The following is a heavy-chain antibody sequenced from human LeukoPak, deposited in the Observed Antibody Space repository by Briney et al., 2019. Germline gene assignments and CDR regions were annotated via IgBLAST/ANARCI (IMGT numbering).Heavy chain of an antibody. CDR1: GFTFDDYG. V-gene: IGHV3-21*01. Sequence: GGSLRLSCAAAGFTFDDYGMSWVRQAPGKGLEWVSSISTSSSFIYYADSMKGRFTISRDNTKNSLYLQVNSLRPKDTAVYYCARGGVYYYFYYMDVWGKGTTVTVSS. J-gene: IGHJ6*03. CDR2: ISTSSSFI. CDR3: ARGGVYYYFYYMDV. D-gene: IGHD1-26*01.